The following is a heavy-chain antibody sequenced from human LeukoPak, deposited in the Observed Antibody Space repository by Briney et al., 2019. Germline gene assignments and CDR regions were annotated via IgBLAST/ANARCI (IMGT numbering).Heavy chain of an antibody. CDR3: ARGLGGSGSYSLTIDS. D-gene: IGHD1-26*01. V-gene: IGHV1-18*01. Sequence: ASVKVFCKASGCTFTSYYINWVRLAPGQGLEWMGWISAYNGNTKYAQKLQGRVTMTTDTSTCTAYMDLRSLRSDDTAVYYCARGLGGSGSYSLTIDSWGQGTLVTVSS. CDR1: GCTFTSYY. J-gene: IGHJ4*02. CDR2: ISAYNGNT.